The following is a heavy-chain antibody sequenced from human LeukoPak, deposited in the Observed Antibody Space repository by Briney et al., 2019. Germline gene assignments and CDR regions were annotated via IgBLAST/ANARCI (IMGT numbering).Heavy chain of an antibody. CDR2: ISSSGSTI. V-gene: IGHV3-11*01. Sequence: GGSLRLSCAASGFTFSDYYMSWIRQAPGKGLEWVSYISSSGSTIYYADSVKGRFTISRDNAKNSLYLQMNSLRAEDTAVYYCAKGRIQLWLLFDYWGQGTLVTVSS. J-gene: IGHJ4*02. D-gene: IGHD5-18*01. CDR3: AKGRIQLWLLFDY. CDR1: GFTFSDYY.